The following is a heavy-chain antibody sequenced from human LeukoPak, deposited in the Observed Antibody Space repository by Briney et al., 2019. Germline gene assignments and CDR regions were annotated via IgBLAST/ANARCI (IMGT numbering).Heavy chain of an antibody. D-gene: IGHD3-10*01. CDR1: GFTFSSYG. V-gene: IGHV3-33*01. CDR3: ARGRPIWFGELGTNWFDP. Sequence: GRSLRLSCAASGFTFSSYGMHWVRQAPGKGLEWVAVIWYDGSNKYYADSVKGRFTISRDNSKNTLYVQMNSLRAEDTAVYYCARGRPIWFGELGTNWFDPWGQGTLVTVSS. CDR2: IWYDGSNK. J-gene: IGHJ5*02.